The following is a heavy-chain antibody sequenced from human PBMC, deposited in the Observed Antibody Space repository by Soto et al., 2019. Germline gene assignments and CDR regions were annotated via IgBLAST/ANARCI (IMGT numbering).Heavy chain of an antibody. CDR2: ISSSSSTI. CDR1: GFTFSSYS. Sequence: HPGGSLRLSCAASGFTFSSYSMNWVRQAPGKGLEWVSYISSSSSTIYYADSVKGRFTISRDNAKNSLYLQMNSLRAEDTAVYYCARTLRYSSGSYAFDIWGQGTMVTVSS. J-gene: IGHJ3*02. CDR3: ARTLRYSSGSYAFDI. V-gene: IGHV3-48*01. D-gene: IGHD6-19*01.